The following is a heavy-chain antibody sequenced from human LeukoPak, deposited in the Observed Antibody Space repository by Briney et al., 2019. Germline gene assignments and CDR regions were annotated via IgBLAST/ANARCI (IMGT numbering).Heavy chain of an antibody. V-gene: IGHV1-2*02. CDR1: GYTFTGYY. CDR3: ARGFPSYYDSSGYFDY. Sequence: ASAKVSCKASGYTFTGYYMHWVRQAPGQGLEWMGWINPNSGGTNYAQKFQGRVTMTRNTSISTAYMELSRLRSDDTAVYYCARGFPSYYDSSGYFDYWGQGTLVTVSS. D-gene: IGHD3-22*01. CDR2: INPNSGGT. J-gene: IGHJ4*02.